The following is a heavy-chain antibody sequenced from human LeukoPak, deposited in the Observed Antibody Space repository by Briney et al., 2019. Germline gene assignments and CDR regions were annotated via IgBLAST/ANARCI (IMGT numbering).Heavy chain of an antibody. CDR1: GFTFSNYW. J-gene: IGHJ4*02. CDR3: ARDQRYCSSSSCPWEPFDY. CDR2: INQDGSEK. Sequence: QSGGSLRLSCVASGFTFSNYWMDWVRQAPGKGLEWVAKINQDGSEKYYVDSVKGRFTISRDNAKNSLYLQMNSLRAEDTAVYYCARDQRYCSSSSCPWEPFDYWGQGTLVTVSS. D-gene: IGHD2-2*01. V-gene: IGHV3-7*05.